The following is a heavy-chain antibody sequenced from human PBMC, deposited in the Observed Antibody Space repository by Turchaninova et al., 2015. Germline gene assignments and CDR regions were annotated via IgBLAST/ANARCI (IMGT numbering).Heavy chain of an antibody. D-gene: IGHD6-19*01. CDR2: INAGNGNT. V-gene: IGHV1-3*01. Sequence: QVHLVQSGAEVKKPGASVKVSCKASGYSFTTYAIHWVRQAPGQRLEWMGWINAGNGNTKYSQEFQDRVSITRDTSVSTVYMEGSSLKSEDTALYFGAKDGSRISVAGNMYYFDHWGQGTLVSVSS. CDR1: GYSFTTYA. J-gene: IGHJ4*02. CDR3: AKDGSRISVAGNMYYFDH.